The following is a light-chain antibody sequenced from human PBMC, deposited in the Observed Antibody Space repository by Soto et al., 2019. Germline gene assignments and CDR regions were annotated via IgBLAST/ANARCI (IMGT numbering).Light chain of an antibody. CDR3: QQYFSTPRT. CDR1: QSILYRSSNKDY. J-gene: IGKJ4*01. Sequence: DLVMTQSPDSLTVSLGERATINCKSSQSILYRSSNKDYLAWYQQKPGQPPKLLISWASTREAGVPDRFRGSGSGTDFTLTISSLQAEDVAVYYCQQYFSTPRTFGGGTKVEIK. V-gene: IGKV4-1*01. CDR2: WAS.